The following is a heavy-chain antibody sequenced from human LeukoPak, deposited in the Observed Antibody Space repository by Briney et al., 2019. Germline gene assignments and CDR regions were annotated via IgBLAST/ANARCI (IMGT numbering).Heavy chain of an antibody. D-gene: IGHD3-9*01. J-gene: IGHJ4*02. CDR2: IYYSGST. V-gene: IGHV4-39*01. CDR1: GGSITSGDYY. CDR3: AGGSYRYFDIPGFGY. Sequence: SQTLSLTCTVSGGSITSGDYYWSWIRQPPGKGLEWIGSIYYSGSTYYNPSLKSRVTISVDTSKNQFSLKLSSVTAADTAVYYCAGGSYRYFDIPGFGYWGQGTLVTVSS.